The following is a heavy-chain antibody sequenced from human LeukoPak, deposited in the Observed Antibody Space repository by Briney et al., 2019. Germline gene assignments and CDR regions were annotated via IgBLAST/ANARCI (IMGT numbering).Heavy chain of an antibody. CDR1: GFTFSSYA. D-gene: IGHD3-22*01. V-gene: IGHV3-23*01. J-gene: IGHJ3*02. CDR3: ARVLVEYYYDSSGYYYLDAFDI. Sequence: GGSLRLSCAASGFTFSSYAMSWVRQAPGKGLEWVSAISGSGGSTYYADSVKGRFTISRDNSKNTLYLQMNSLRAEDTAVYYCARVLVEYYYDSSGYYYLDAFDIWGQGTMVTVSS. CDR2: ISGSGGST.